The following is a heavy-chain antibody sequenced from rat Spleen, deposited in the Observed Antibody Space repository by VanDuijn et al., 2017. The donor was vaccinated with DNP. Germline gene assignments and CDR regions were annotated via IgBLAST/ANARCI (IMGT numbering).Heavy chain of an antibody. D-gene: IGHD1-2*01. V-gene: IGHV2-27*01. CDR3: ARTAANF. Sequence: QVQLKESGPGLVQPSETLSLTCTVSGFSLSSYSVSWIRQPPGKGLEWMGRLQSDGNTDYNSVLKSRLSISRDTSKSQVFLKMNSVQTGDTAMYFCARTAANFWGPGTMVTVSS. CDR2: LQSDGNT. J-gene: IGHJ1*01. CDR1: GFSLSSYS.